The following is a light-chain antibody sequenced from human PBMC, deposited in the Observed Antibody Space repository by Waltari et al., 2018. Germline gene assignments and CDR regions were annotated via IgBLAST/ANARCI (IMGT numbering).Light chain of an antibody. V-gene: IGKV3-11*01. CDR3: QQRHNWPLT. Sequence: EIVLTQSPATLSLSPGERATLSCRASQSVRSYLAWYQQKPGQAPRRLIDDTSDRASGIPARFSGSGSGTDFSLSISSLEPEEFAVYYCQQRHNWPLTFGGGTKVEIK. CDR2: DTS. J-gene: IGKJ4*01. CDR1: QSVRSY.